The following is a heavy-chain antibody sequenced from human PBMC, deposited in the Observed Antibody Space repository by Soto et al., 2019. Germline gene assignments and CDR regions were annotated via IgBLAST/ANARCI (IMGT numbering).Heavy chain of an antibody. CDR1: GFTFSSYG. V-gene: IGHV3-48*01. D-gene: IGHD4-17*01. J-gene: IGHJ4*02. Sequence: EVQLVESGGGLVQPGGSLRLSCAASGFTFSSYGMNWVRQAPGKGLEWVSYISSRSSIIYYGDSVKGRFTISRDNAKNSLYLQMNSLRAEDTAVYYCAREGTNDYGDYYFDYWGQGTLVTVSS. CDR2: ISSRSSII. CDR3: AREGTNDYGDYYFDY.